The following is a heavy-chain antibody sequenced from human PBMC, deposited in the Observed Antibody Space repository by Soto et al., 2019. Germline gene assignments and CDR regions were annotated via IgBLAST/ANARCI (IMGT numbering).Heavy chain of an antibody. CDR3: ARLVGDCTNGVCYSGRGLFDSYYYMDV. CDR2: IYPGDSDT. J-gene: IGHJ6*03. V-gene: IGHV5-51*01. Sequence: PGESLKISCKGSGYSFTSYWIGWVRQMPGKGLEWMGIIYPGDSDTRYSPSFQGQVTISADKSIGTAYLQWSSLKASDTAMYYCARLVGDCTNGVCYSGRGLFDSYYYMDVWGKGTTVTVSS. CDR1: GYSFTSYW. D-gene: IGHD2-8*01.